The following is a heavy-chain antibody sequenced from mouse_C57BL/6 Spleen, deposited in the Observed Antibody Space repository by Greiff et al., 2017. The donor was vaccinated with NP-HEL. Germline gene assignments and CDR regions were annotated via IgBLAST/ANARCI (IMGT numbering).Heavy chain of an antibody. Sequence: EVQGVESGGGLVKPGGSLKLSCAASGFTFSDYGMHWVRQAPEKGLEWVAYISSGSSTIYYAATVKGRFTISRDTAKNTLFLQLTSLRSEDTARYYCARGNSYAMDYWGQGTSVTVSS. CDR1: GFTFSDYG. CDR2: ISSGSSTI. CDR3: ARGNSYAMDY. V-gene: IGHV5-17*01. D-gene: IGHD2-1*01. J-gene: IGHJ4*01.